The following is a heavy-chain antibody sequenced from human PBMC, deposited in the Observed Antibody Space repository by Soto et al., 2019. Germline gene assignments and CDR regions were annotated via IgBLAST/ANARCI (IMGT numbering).Heavy chain of an antibody. Sequence: EVQLVESGGGLVKPGGSLRLSCAASGFTFSSYSMNWVRQAPGKGLEWVSSISSSSSYIYYADSVKGRFTISRDNAKNSLYLQMNSLRAEDTAGYYWARDRRRWEKTGGSCWYFDLWGRGTLVTVSS. CDR2: ISSSSSYI. CDR3: ARDRRRWEKTGGSCWYFDL. D-gene: IGHD7-27*01. CDR1: GFTFSSYS. J-gene: IGHJ2*01. V-gene: IGHV3-21*01.